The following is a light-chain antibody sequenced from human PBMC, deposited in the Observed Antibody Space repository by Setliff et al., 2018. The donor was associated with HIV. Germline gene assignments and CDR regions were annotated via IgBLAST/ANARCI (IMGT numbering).Light chain of an antibody. J-gene: IGLJ2*01. V-gene: IGLV2-14*03. Sequence: QSVLTQPASVSGSPGQSVTIYCTGTSSDVGGYNFVSWYQQHPGKTPELLIYDVTNRPSGVSDRFSGSKSGNTASLTISGLQPEDEADYYCSSYTSTRALLFGGGTKVTVL. CDR1: SSDVGGYNF. CDR2: DVT. CDR3: SSYTSTRALL.